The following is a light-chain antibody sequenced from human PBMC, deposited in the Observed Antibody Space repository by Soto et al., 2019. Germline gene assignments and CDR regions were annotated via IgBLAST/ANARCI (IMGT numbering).Light chain of an antibody. CDR1: QSISDY. CDR2: AAS. V-gene: IGKV1-39*01. Sequence: DIQMTQSPSSLSASIGDRVTITCRASQSISDYLNWYQQKPGKAPQLLIYAASSLQSGVPSRFSGSGSETDFTLTISSLQPDDFATYYCQQSYGTPRTFGPGTKVDIK. J-gene: IGKJ3*01. CDR3: QQSYGTPRT.